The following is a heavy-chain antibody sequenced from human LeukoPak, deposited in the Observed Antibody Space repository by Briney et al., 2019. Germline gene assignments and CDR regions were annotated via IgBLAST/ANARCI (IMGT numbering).Heavy chain of an antibody. CDR1: GYTFTSYY. V-gene: IGHV1-2*02. Sequence: ASVKVSCKASGYTFTSYYMHWVRQAPGQGLEWMGWINPNSGGTNYAQKFQGRVTMTRDTSISTAYMELSRLRSDDTAVYYCARRLKYYYDSSGYLDFDYWGQGTLVTVSS. J-gene: IGHJ4*02. D-gene: IGHD3-22*01. CDR3: ARRLKYYYDSSGYLDFDY. CDR2: INPNSGGT.